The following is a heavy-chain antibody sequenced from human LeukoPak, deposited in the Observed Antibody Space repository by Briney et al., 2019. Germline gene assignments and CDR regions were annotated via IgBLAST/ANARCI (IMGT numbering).Heavy chain of an antibody. V-gene: IGHV4-31*03. Sequence: PSQTLSLTCTVSGGSITTSNYYWSWIRQHPGKGLEWIGYIYYSGSTDYNPSLKSRLTISADTSKNQFSLRLTSVTSADTAIYYCARGRKYCSGGGCYANWFDPWGQGTLVTVSS. CDR1: GGSITTSNYY. D-gene: IGHD2-15*01. CDR3: ARGRKYCSGGGCYANWFDP. CDR2: IYYSGST. J-gene: IGHJ5*02.